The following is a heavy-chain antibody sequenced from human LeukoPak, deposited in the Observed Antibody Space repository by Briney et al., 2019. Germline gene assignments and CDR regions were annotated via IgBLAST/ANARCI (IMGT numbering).Heavy chain of an antibody. J-gene: IGHJ6*03. D-gene: IGHD5-24*01. Sequence: PGGSLRLSCAASGFTFSSYAMHWVRQAPGKGLEWVSYISSSSSTIYYADSVKGRFTISRDNAKNSLYLQMNSLRAEDTAVYYCARDPDNREMATIRQRSPHYYYYMDVWGKGTTVTVSS. CDR2: ISSSSSTI. CDR1: GFTFSSYA. CDR3: ARDPDNREMATIRQRSPHYYYYMDV. V-gene: IGHV3-48*04.